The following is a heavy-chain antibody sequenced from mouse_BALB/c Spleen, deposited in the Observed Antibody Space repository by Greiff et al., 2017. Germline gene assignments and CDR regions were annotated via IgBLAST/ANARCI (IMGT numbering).Heavy chain of an antibody. CDR3: TRSNWDDWYFDV. CDR2: INPSNGCT. V-gene: IGHV1S81*02. D-gene: IGHD4-1*01. CDR1: GYTFTSYY. Sequence: QVQLQQPGAELVKPGASVKLSCKASGYTFTSYYMYWVKQRPGQGLEWIGGINPSNGCTNFNEKFKSKATLTVDKSSSTAYMQLSSLTSEDSAVYYCTRSNWDDWYFDVWGAGTTVTVSS. J-gene: IGHJ1*01.